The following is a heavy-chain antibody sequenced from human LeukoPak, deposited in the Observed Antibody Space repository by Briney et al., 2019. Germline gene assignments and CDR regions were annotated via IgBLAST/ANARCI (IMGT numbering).Heavy chain of an antibody. J-gene: IGHJ4*02. Sequence: GGSLRLSCAASGFTVSSNYMSWVRQAPGKGLEWVSVIYSGGSTYYADSVKGRFTISRDNSKNTLYLQMNSLRAEDTAVYYCAKQLAAAGFDFWGQGTLVTVSS. CDR2: IYSGGST. D-gene: IGHD6-13*01. V-gene: IGHV3-66*04. CDR1: GFTVSSNY. CDR3: AKQLAAAGFDF.